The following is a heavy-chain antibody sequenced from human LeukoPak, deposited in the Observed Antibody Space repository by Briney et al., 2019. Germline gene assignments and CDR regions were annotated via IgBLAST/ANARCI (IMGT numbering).Heavy chain of an antibody. CDR1: GYTFTSYY. CDR2: INPSGGST. V-gene: IGHV1-46*01. D-gene: IGHD3-16*02. J-gene: IGHJ4*02. Sequence: GASVKVSCKASGYTFTSYYMHWVRQAPGQGLEWMGIINPSGGSTSYAQKFQGRVTMTRDMSTSTVYMELSSLRSEDTAVYYCARRAGAITFGGVIVYGYYFDYWGQGTLVTVSS. CDR3: ARRAGAITFGGVIVYGYYFDY.